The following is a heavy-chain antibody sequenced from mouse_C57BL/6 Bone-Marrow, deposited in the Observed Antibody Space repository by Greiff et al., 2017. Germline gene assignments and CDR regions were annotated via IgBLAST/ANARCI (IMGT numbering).Heavy chain of an antibody. J-gene: IGHJ4*01. CDR2: IRNKANGYTT. CDR1: GFTFTDYY. Sequence: DVMLVESGGGLVQPGGSLSLSCAASGFTFTDYYMSWVRQPPGKALEWLGFIRNKANGYTTEYSASVKGRFTISRDNSQSILYLQMNALRAEDSATYYCARYIGAAQAYYAMDYWGQGTSVTVSS. CDR3: ARYIGAAQAYYAMDY. D-gene: IGHD3-2*02. V-gene: IGHV7-3*01.